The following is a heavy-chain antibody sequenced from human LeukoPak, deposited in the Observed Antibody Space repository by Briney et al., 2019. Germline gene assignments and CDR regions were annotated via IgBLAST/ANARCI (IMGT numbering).Heavy chain of an antibody. Sequence: GASVKVSCKAFGGTFSSYAISWVRQAPGQGLEWMGGIIPIFGTANYAQKFQGRVTITTVESTSTAYMELSSLRSEDTAVYYCARSAGDEYYYGSGSYYPLNYWGQGPLVTVSS. V-gene: IGHV1-69*05. J-gene: IGHJ4*02. D-gene: IGHD3-10*01. CDR3: ARSAGDEYYYGSGSYYPLNY. CDR1: GGTFSSYA. CDR2: IIPIFGTA.